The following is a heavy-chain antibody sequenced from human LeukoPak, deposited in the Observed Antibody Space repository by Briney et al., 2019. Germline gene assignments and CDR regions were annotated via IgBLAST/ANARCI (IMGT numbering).Heavy chain of an antibody. D-gene: IGHD3-10*01. CDR3: ARVKGTGRAPFDY. Sequence: SETLSLTCTLSGGSISSSNYYWGWIRQPPGKGPEWIGSIYYSGTTYYNPSLKSRLTISLDTSKNQFSLKLSSVTAADTAVYYCARVKGTGRAPFDYWGQGTLVTVSS. CDR1: GGSISSSNYY. CDR2: IYYSGTT. V-gene: IGHV4-39*07. J-gene: IGHJ4*02.